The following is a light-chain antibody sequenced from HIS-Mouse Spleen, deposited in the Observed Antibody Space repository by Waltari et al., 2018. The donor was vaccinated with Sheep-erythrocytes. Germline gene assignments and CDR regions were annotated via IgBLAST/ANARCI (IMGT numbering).Light chain of an antibody. Sequence: QSALPQPRPVSGSPGQSVTIPCTGTSSDVGGYNYVSWYQQHPGKAPKLMIYDVSKRPSGVPDRFSGSKSGNTASLTISGLQAEDEADYYCCSYTGSYNHVFATGTKVTVL. CDR1: SSDVGGYNY. CDR2: DVS. CDR3: CSYTGSYNHV. J-gene: IGLJ1*01. V-gene: IGLV2-11*01.